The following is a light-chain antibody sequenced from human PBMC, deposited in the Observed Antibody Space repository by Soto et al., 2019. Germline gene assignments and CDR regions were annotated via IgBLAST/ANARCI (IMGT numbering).Light chain of an antibody. CDR3: QQLNSYPRT. J-gene: IGKJ4*01. CDR1: QGISSY. Sequence: DIQLTQSPSFLSASVGDRVTITCRASQGISSYLAWYQQKLGKAPKLLIYAASTLQSGVPSRFSGSGSGTEFTLTISSLQPEDVATYYCQQLNSYPRTFGGGTKVEIK. CDR2: AAS. V-gene: IGKV1-9*01.